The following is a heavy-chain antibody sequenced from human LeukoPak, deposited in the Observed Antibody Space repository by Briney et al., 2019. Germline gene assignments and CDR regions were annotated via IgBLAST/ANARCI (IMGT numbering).Heavy chain of an antibody. D-gene: IGHD5/OR15-5a*01. CDR3: AKAEYSVYGLFDY. V-gene: IGHV3-23*01. CDR2: ISGSGGST. J-gene: IGHJ4*02. Sequence: PGGSLRLSCAASGFTFSSYAMSWVRQAPGKGLEWVSGISGSGGSTYYADSVKGRFTISRDNSRNTLYLQMNSLRGEDTAVYYCAKAEYSVYGLFDYWGQGTLVTVSS. CDR1: GFTFSSYA.